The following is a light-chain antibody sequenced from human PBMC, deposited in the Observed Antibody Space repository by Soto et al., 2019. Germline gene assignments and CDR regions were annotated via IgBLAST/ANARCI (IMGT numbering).Light chain of an antibody. Sequence: DIQMTQSPSTLSASVGDRVTITCRASQNINRWLAWYQQKPGKAPILLIYDASSLQSGAPSRFSGSGSGTEFTLTISSLQPDDFATYYCQQYSRHWTFGQGTKVEI. CDR3: QQYSRHWT. V-gene: IGKV1-5*01. CDR2: DAS. CDR1: QNINRW. J-gene: IGKJ1*01.